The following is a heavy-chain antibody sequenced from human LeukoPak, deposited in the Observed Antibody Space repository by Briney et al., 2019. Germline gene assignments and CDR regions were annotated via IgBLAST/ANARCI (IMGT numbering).Heavy chain of an antibody. D-gene: IGHD2-15*01. Sequence: PGGSLRLSCAASGFTFSSYSMNWVRQAPGKGLEWVSSISSSSSYIYYADSVKGRSTISRDNAKNPLYLQMNSLRAEDTAVYYCAREEWWPQDYWGQGTLVTVSS. CDR3: AREEWWPQDY. CDR2: ISSSSSYI. J-gene: IGHJ4*02. CDR1: GFTFSSYS. V-gene: IGHV3-21*01.